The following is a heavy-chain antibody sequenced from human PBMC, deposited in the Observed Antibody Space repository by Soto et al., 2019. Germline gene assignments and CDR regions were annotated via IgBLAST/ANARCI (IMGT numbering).Heavy chain of an antibody. V-gene: IGHV3-23*01. J-gene: IGHJ5*02. CDR3: AGQRSPEGWFDP. CDR2: VTVTGGST. Sequence: GGSLRLSCAASAISFDTYGVTFVRHSPGKGLEWVSTVTVTGGSTYYADSVKGRFTISRDRSNYTVSLLLNSLRVEDTAIYYCAGQRSPEGWFDPWGQGTLVTVSS. CDR1: AISFDTYG. D-gene: IGHD3-10*01.